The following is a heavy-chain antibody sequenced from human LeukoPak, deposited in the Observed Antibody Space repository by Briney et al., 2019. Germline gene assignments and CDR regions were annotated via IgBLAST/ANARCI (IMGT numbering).Heavy chain of an antibody. J-gene: IGHJ4*02. CDR2: VYSTGTT. Sequence: PSETLSLTCSVSGGSITSYYWSWIRQPPGKGLEWIGYVYSTGTTNYNPSLESRVTMSVNTSKNQFSLKMSSVTAADTAVYYCARVTPYSSGWPRFDYWGQGTLVTVSS. CDR3: ARVTPYSSGWPRFDY. V-gene: IGHV4-59*01. CDR1: GGSITSYY. D-gene: IGHD6-19*01.